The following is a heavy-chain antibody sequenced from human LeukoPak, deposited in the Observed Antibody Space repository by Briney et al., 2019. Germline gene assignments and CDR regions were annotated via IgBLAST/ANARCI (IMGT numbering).Heavy chain of an antibody. Sequence: EASVKVSCKASGYTFTRYYMHCVRQAPGQGLEWMGWINPNSGGTNYAQKFQGRVTMTRDTSISTAYMELSRLRSDDTAVYYCARDPTGTTPNWFDPWGQGTLVTVSS. D-gene: IGHD1-7*01. CDR3: ARDPTGTTPNWFDP. CDR1: GYTFTRYY. CDR2: INPNSGGT. J-gene: IGHJ5*02. V-gene: IGHV1-2*02.